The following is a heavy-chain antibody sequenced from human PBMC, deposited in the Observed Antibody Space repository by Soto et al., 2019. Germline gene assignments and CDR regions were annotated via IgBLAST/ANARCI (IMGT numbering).Heavy chain of an antibody. CDR2: ISGSGGST. CDR3: AKDSTGRHGMDV. Sequence: GGSLRLSCAASGFTFSSYAMSWVRQAPGKGLEWVSAISGSGGSTYYADSVKGRFTISRDNSKSTLYLQMNSLRAEDTAVYYCAKDSTGRHGMDVWGQGATVTVSS. CDR1: GFTFSSYA. V-gene: IGHV3-23*01. D-gene: IGHD4-17*01. J-gene: IGHJ6*02.